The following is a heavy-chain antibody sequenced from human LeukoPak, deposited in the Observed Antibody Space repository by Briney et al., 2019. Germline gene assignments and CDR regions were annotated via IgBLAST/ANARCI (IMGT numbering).Heavy chain of an antibody. J-gene: IGHJ4*02. CDR3: ARAPLLTGYFDFDY. Sequence: SETLSLTCSVSGYSVSSSYYWGWIWQSPGKGLEWIGSMYHSGTTYYNPSLKSRVTLSVDTSKNQFSLKLSSVTASDTAVYYCARAPLLTGYFDFDYWGQGTLVTVSS. CDR1: GYSVSSSYY. CDR2: MYHSGTT. V-gene: IGHV4-38-2*02. D-gene: IGHD3-9*01.